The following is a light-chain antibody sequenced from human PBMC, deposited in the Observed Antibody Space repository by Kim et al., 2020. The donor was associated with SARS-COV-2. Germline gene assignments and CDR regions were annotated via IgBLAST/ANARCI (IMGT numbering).Light chain of an antibody. V-gene: IGLV3-1*01. Sequence: VSVSPGQTASITCSGDKLGDKYACWYQQKPGQSPVLVIYQDSKRPSGIPERFSGSISGNTATLTISGTQAMDEADYYCQAWDSSTAVFGGGTQLTVL. CDR2: QDS. CDR3: QAWDSSTAV. J-gene: IGLJ3*02. CDR1: KLGDKY.